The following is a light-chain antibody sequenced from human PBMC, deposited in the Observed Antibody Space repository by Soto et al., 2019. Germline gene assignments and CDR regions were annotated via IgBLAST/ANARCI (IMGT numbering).Light chain of an antibody. CDR2: EVS. J-gene: IGLJ1*01. CDR3: SSYTSSSTLD. Sequence: QSVLTRPASVSGSPGQSITVSCTGTSSDVGGYNYVSWYQQHPGKAPKLMIYEVSNRPSGVSNRFSGSKSGNTASLTISGLQAEDEADYYCSSYTSSSTLDFGTGTKVTVL. CDR1: SSDVGGYNY. V-gene: IGLV2-14*01.